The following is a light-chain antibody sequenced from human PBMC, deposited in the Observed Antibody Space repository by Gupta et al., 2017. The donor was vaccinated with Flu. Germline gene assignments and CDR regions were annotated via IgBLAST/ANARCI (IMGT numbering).Light chain of an antibody. CDR3: SSDAGSNILV. CDR1: SSDVGLYNS. CDR2: EVS. Sequence: SALTQPPSASASPGQSVTISCTGTSSDVGLYNSVSWYQQHPGKVHNLMVFEVSKRPAGAPDRFSGSKSGNTASLTVSGRQADEEADYYGSSDAGSNILVFGGGTKLTVL. J-gene: IGLJ3*02. V-gene: IGLV2-8*01.